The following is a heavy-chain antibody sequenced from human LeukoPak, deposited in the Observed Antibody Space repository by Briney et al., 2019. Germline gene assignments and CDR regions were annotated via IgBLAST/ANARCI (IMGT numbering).Heavy chain of an antibody. J-gene: IGHJ6*02. CDR1: GFTFSSYG. D-gene: IGHD3-10*01. CDR2: IWYDGSNK. Sequence: GGSLRLSCAASGFTFSSYGMHWVRQAPGKGLERVAVIWYDGSNKYYADSVKGRFTISRDNSKNTLYLQMNSLRAEDTAVYYCARDIPYGSGSYYPNNYYYYGMDVWGQGTTVTVSS. CDR3: ARDIPYGSGSYYPNNYYYYGMDV. V-gene: IGHV3-33*01.